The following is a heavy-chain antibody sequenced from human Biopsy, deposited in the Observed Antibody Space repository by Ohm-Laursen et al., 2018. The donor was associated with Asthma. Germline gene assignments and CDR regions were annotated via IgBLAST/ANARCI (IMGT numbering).Heavy chain of an antibody. CDR3: VRGSSSWHHGPFHYYYGLDA. Sequence: SDTLSLTCSLSSGSGGYMRSGNYYWGWIRQPPGKGLEWIGSIYYRGTTYYNPSLESRVTVSEDTSKNQFSLKLTSVTAADTAVYYCVRGSSSWHHGPFHYYYGLDAWGQGTTATVSS. V-gene: IGHV4-39*01. CDR2: IYYRGTT. J-gene: IGHJ6*02. D-gene: IGHD6-13*01. CDR1: SGSGGYMRSGNYY.